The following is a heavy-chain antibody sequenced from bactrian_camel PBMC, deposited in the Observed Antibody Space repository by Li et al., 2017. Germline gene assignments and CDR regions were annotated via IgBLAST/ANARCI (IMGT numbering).Heavy chain of an antibody. CDR1: GFTFSSYY. D-gene: IGHD7*01. CDR2: IDSTGGTT. CDR3: VRNRGGGNEY. J-gene: IGHJ4*01. V-gene: IGHV3S40*01. Sequence: VQLVESGGGLVQPGGSLRLSCAASGFTFSSYYMNWVRQAPGKGLEWVTVIDSTGGTTHYADSVKGRFTISRDVARNTVALQMNSLEPEDTAVYWCVRNRGGGNEYWGQGTQVTVS.